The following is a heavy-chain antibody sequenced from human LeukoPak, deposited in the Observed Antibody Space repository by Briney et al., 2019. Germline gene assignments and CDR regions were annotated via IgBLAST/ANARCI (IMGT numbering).Heavy chain of an antibody. Sequence: PGGSLRLSCAASGFTFSSYEMNWVRQAPGKGLEWVSYISSGSGSTIYYADSVKGRFTISRDNAKNSLYLQMNSLRAEDTAVYYCAGSGYYFYWGQGTLVTVSS. V-gene: IGHV3-48*03. CDR2: ISSGSGSTI. D-gene: IGHD3-22*01. CDR3: AGSGYYFY. CDR1: GFTFSSYE. J-gene: IGHJ4*02.